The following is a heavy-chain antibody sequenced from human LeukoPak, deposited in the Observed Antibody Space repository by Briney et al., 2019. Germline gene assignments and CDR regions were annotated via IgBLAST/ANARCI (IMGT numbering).Heavy chain of an antibody. CDR3: ASTYYYDTSAFLPFGY. D-gene: IGHD3-22*01. CDR2: VYYSGSC. CDR1: GGSISSYY. V-gene: IGHV4-59*01. J-gene: IGHJ4*02. Sequence: PETLSLTSTISGGSISSYYWSWIRQPPRKRQEWIGYVYYSGSCNYYHSLKSRVTISVDTSKNQFSLKLSSVTTADTAVYDCASTYYYDTSAFLPFGYWGQGTLVTVSS.